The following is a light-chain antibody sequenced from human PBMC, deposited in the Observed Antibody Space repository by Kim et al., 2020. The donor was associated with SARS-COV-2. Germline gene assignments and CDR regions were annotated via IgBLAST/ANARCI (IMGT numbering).Light chain of an antibody. CDR3: MQGANWPGS. J-gene: IGKJ1*01. V-gene: IGKV2-30*02. CDR1: QSLVRRDGNTY. Sequence: DIMMTQSPHSLPVTLGQPASISCRSSQSLVRRDGNTYLNWFHQRPGQSPRRLIYKVSNRESGVPDRFSGSGSGTEFTLKISRVEAEDVGVYYCMQGANWPGSFGQGTKVDIK. CDR2: KVS.